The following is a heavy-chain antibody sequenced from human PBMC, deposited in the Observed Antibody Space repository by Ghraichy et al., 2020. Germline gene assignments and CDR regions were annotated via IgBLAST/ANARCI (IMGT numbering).Heavy chain of an antibody. CDR2: ISSSSSTI. V-gene: IGHV3-48*02. Sequence: LSLTCAASGFTFSSYSMNWVRQAPGKGLEWVSYISSSSSTIYYADSVKGRFTISRDNAKNSLYLQMNSLRDEDTAVYYCARGNGWLLSEGFDDWGQGTLVTVSS. CDR3: ARGNGWLLSEGFDD. CDR1: GFTFSSYS. J-gene: IGHJ4*02. D-gene: IGHD5-24*01.